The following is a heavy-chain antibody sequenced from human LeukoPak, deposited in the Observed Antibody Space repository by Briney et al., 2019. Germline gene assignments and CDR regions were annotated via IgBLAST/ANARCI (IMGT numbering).Heavy chain of an antibody. CDR2: IWYDGSNK. CDR3: AKTGTPWYYFDY. J-gene: IGHJ4*02. Sequence: GSLRLSCAASGFTFSSYGMHWVRQAPGKGLEWVAVIWYDGSNKYYADSVKGRFTISRDNSKNTLYLQMNSLRAEDTAVYYCAKTGTPWYYFDYWGQGTLVTVSS. D-gene: IGHD6-13*01. CDR1: GFTFSSYG. V-gene: IGHV3-33*06.